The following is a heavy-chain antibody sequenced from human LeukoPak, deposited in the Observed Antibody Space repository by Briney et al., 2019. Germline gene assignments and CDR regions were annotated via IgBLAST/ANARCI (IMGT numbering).Heavy chain of an antibody. CDR3: ARDPRPFGCSTTNCPRYFFDY. J-gene: IGHJ4*02. D-gene: IGHD2-2*01. CDR1: GFTFNSYS. V-gene: IGHV3-21*01. CDR2: ISSGSSYI. Sequence: PGGSLRLSGAASGFTFNSYSMNWVRQAPGKGLKWVSSISSGSSYIYYADSVKGRFTISRDNAKNSLSLQMNSLRAEDTAVYYCARDPRPFGCSTTNCPRYFFDYWGQGTLVTVSS.